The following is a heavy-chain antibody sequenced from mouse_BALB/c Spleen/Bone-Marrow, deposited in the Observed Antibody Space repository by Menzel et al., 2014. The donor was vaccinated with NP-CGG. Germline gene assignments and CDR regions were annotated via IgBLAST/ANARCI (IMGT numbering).Heavy chain of an antibody. D-gene: IGHD1-1*01. Sequence: EVKLVESGAELVKPGASVKLSCTASGFNIKDTYMHWVKQRPEQGLEWIGRIDPANGNTKYDPKFQGKAPITADTSSNTAYLQLSSLTSGDTAVYYCAYGSSYDYFVSWGQGTTITVSS. CDR2: IDPANGNT. CDR3: AYGSSYDYFVS. CDR1: GFNIKDTY. J-gene: IGHJ2*01. V-gene: IGHV14-3*02.